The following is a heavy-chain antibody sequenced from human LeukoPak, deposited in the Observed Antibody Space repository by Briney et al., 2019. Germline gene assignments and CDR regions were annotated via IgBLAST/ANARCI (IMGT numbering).Heavy chain of an antibody. Sequence: GGSRRLSCAASGFTFSSYAMSWVRQAPGKGLEWVSAISGSGGSTYYADSVKGRFTISGDNSKNTLYLQMNSLRAEDTAVYYCAKDLHHAPTGDYWGQGTLVTVSS. CDR1: GFTFSSYA. J-gene: IGHJ4*02. CDR2: ISGSGGST. CDR3: AKDLHHAPTGDY. D-gene: IGHD3-9*01. V-gene: IGHV3-23*01.